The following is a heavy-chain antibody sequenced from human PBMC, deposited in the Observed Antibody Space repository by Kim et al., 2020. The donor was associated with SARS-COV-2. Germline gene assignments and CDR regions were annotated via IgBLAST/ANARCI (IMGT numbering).Heavy chain of an antibody. V-gene: IGHV3-23*01. J-gene: IGHJ6*02. CDR1: GFTFSSYA. D-gene: IGHD4-4*01. CDR3: AKETFTVTPQMGYYYYGMDV. Sequence: GGSLRLSCAASGFTFSSYAMSWVRQAPGKGLEWVSAISGSGGSTYYADSVKGRFTISRDNSKNTLYLQMNSLRAEDTAVYYCAKETFTVTPQMGYYYYGMDVWGQGTTVTVSS. CDR2: ISGSGGST.